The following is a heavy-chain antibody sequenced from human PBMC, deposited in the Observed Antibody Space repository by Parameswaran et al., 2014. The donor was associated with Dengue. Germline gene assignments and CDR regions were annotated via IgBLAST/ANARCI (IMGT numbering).Heavy chain of an antibody. J-gene: IGHJ4*02. D-gene: IGHD6-19*01. CDR2: INHSGST. V-gene: IGHV4-34*01. CDR3: ARASGWSDYFDY. Sequence: PGKGLEWIGEINHSGSTNYNPSLKSRVTISVDTSKNQFSLKLSSVTAADTAVYYCARASGWSDYFDYWGQGTLVTVSS.